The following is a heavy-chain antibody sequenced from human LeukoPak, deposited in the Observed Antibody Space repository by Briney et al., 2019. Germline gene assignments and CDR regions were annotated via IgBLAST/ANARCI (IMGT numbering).Heavy chain of an antibody. Sequence: GASVKVSCKASGGTFSSYAISWVRQAPGQGLEWMGGIIPIFGTADYAQKFQGRVTITADESTSTAYMELSSLRSEDTAVYYCARDGFPHYYDSSGYYLDYWGQGTLVTVSS. CDR3: ARDGFPHYYDSSGYYLDY. V-gene: IGHV1-69*13. CDR2: IIPIFGTA. J-gene: IGHJ4*02. D-gene: IGHD3-22*01. CDR1: GGTFSSYA.